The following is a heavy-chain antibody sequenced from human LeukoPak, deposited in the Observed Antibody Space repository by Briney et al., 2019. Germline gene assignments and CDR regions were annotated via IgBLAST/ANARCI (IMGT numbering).Heavy chain of an antibody. CDR3: ARVPGGWFGELLFDY. CDR1: GGSISSYY. D-gene: IGHD3-10*01. V-gene: IGHV4-59*01. Sequence: LSETLSLTCTVSGGSISSYYWSWIRQPPGKGLEWSGYIYYSGSTNYNPSIKSRVTISVDTSKNQFSLKLSSVTAADTAVYYCARVPGGWFGELLFDYWGQGTLVTVSS. J-gene: IGHJ4*02. CDR2: IYYSGST.